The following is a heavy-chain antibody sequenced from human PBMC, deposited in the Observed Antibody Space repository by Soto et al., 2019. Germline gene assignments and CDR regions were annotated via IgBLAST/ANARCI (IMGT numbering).Heavy chain of an antibody. D-gene: IGHD1-26*01. V-gene: IGHV4-31*03. CDR1: GGSISSNDYY. CDR2: IYYSGST. J-gene: IGHJ4*02. Sequence: QVQLQESGPGLVKPSQTLSLTCSVSGGSISSNDYYWSWIRQHPGKGLEWIGYIYYSGSTYYNPSLKSRVTISVDTSKNQFSVKLSSVTAADTAVYYCARVPFGSYGVTYFDCWGQGTLVTVSS. CDR3: ARVPFGSYGVTYFDC.